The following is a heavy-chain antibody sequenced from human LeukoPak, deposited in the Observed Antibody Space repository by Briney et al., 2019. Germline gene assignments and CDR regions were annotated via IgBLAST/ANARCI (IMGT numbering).Heavy chain of an antibody. J-gene: IGHJ4*02. CDR2: IYTSGST. Sequence: SETLSLTCTVSGGSISSYYWSWIRQPPGKGLEWIGYIYTSGSTNYNPSLKSRVTISVDTSKNQFSLKLSSATAADTAVYYCARQLRFLEWPFDYWGQGTLVTVSS. D-gene: IGHD3-3*01. CDR1: GGSISSYY. CDR3: ARQLRFLEWPFDY. V-gene: IGHV4-4*09.